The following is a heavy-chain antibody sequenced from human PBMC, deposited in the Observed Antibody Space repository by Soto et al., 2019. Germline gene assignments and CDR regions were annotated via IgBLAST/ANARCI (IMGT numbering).Heavy chain of an antibody. V-gene: IGHV4-34*01. CDR2: ISHSGTT. J-gene: IGHJ5*02. D-gene: IGHD2-2*01. CDR1: GGSFSPNY. CDR3: ARVRTSCSSTSCYLDP. Sequence: SETLSLTCTVSGGSFSPNYWSWIRQPPGKGLEWIGEISHSGTTYYNPSLRSRVTISVDTSNNQFSLRLTSVTAADTAVYYCARVRTSCSSTSCYLDPWGQGTLVTVSS.